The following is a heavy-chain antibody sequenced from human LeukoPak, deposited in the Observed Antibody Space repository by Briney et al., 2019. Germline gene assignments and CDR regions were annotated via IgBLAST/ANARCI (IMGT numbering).Heavy chain of an antibody. CDR2: ISRSGSDI. Sequence: GGSLRLSCAASGFIFNNYEMKWVRQAPGKGLEWVSSISRSGSDIHYADSVKGRFAISRDNAKNSLYLQMNSLTAEDTAVYYCARDLASDYNYFYYGLDVWGQRTTVTVSS. J-gene: IGHJ6*02. D-gene: IGHD4-11*01. CDR1: GFIFNNYE. V-gene: IGHV3-48*03. CDR3: ARDLASDYNYFYYGLDV.